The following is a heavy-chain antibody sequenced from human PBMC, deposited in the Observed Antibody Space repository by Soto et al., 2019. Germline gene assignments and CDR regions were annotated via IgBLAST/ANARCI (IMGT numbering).Heavy chain of an antibody. CDR1: GGTFSSYA. CDR3: ARGRHWEATVRYGMDV. Sequence: QVQLVQSGAAVKKPGSSVNVSCKASGGTFSSYAISWVRQAPGQGLEWMGGIIPIFGTANYAQKFQGRVTITADESTSTAYMELSSLRSEDTAVYYCARGRHWEATVRYGMDVWGQGTTVTVSS. J-gene: IGHJ6*02. CDR2: IIPIFGTA. D-gene: IGHD4-17*01. V-gene: IGHV1-69*12.